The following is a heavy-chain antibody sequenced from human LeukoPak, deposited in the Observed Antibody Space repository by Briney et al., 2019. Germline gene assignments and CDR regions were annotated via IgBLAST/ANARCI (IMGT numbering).Heavy chain of an antibody. CDR1: GGSISGSNHF. V-gene: IGHV4-39*01. J-gene: IGHJ4*02. CDR3: ASLYGGYPY. D-gene: IGHD5-12*01. CDR2: IYYTGST. Sequence: SETLSLTCTVSGGSISGSNHFWGWIRQPPGKGLELIGSIYYTGSTYYNPSLKSRVTISVDTSKNQFFLKLNSVTAADTAMFYCASLYGGYPYWGQGTLVTVSS.